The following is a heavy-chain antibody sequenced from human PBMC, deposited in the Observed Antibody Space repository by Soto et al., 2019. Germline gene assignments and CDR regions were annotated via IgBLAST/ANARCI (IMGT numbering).Heavy chain of an antibody. CDR1: GYTFTSYG. Sequence: GASVKVSCKASGYTFTSYGISCVRQAPGQGLEWMGWISAYNGNTNYAQKLQGRVTMTTDTSTSTAYMELRSLRSDDTAVYYCARGGYCSGGSCYGQYFQHWGQGTLVTVSS. CDR3: ARGGYCSGGSCYGQYFQH. CDR2: ISAYNGNT. D-gene: IGHD2-15*01. V-gene: IGHV1-18*01. J-gene: IGHJ1*01.